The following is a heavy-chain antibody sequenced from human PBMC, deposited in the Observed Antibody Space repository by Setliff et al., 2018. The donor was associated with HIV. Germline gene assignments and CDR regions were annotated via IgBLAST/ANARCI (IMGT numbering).Heavy chain of an antibody. Sequence: GGSLRLSCAASGFTFSSYAMSWVRQTPEKGLEWVSIITSGGSTYYADSAKGRFIISRDNSQNTLYPQMNSLRADDTAIYYCAKGFRPVDTALVSGPTYWGQGIRVTVSS. J-gene: IGHJ4*02. V-gene: IGHV3-23*01. CDR3: AKGFRPVDTALVSGPTY. D-gene: IGHD5-18*01. CDR1: GFTFSSYA. CDR2: ITSGGST.